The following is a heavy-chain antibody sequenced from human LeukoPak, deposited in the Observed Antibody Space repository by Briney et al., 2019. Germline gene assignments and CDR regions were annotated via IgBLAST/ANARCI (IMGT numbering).Heavy chain of an antibody. D-gene: IGHD3-22*01. CDR3: ATLITMMPYYFDY. V-gene: IGHV4-39*01. Sequence: SETLSLTCTVSGGSISSCSDYWGWIRQPPGAGLECIGSIYYSGSTYYNPSLKSRVTISVDTSKNQFSLKLSSVTAADTAVYYCATLITMMPYYFDYWGQGTLVTVSS. CDR1: GGSISSCSDY. J-gene: IGHJ4*02. CDR2: IYYSGST.